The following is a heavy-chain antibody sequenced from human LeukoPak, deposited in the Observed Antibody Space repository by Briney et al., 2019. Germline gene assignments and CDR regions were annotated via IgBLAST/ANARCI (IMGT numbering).Heavy chain of an antibody. CDR3: ARGLVWESHYYYMDV. J-gene: IGHJ6*03. V-gene: IGHV4-61*02. CDR2: IYTSGST. D-gene: IGHD6-13*01. Sequence: SETLSLTCTVSGGSISSGSYYWSWIRQPAGKGLEWIGRIYTSGSTNYNPSLKSRVTISVDTSKNQFSLKLSSVTAADTAVYYCARGLVWESHYYYMDVWGKGTTVTVSS. CDR1: GGSISSGSYY.